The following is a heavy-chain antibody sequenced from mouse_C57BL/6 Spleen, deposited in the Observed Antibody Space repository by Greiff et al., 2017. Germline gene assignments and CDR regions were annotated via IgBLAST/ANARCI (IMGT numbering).Heavy chain of an antibody. V-gene: IGHV1-74*01. Sequence: QVQLQQPGAELVKPGASVKVSCKASGYTFTSYRMHWVKQRPGQGLEWIGRIHPSGSNTNYNQKFKGKATLTVDKSSSTAYMQLSSLTSEDSAVYYCAILGGYYSYAMDYWGQGTSVTVSS. D-gene: IGHD2-3*01. CDR2: IHPSGSNT. CDR3: AILGGYYSYAMDY. J-gene: IGHJ4*01. CDR1: GYTFTSYR.